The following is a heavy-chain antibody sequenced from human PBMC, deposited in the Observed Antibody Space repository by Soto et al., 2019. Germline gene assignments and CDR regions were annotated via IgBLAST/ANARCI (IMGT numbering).Heavy chain of an antibody. V-gene: IGHV3-30*18. CDR2: ISYDGSNK. D-gene: IGHD1-26*01. CDR3: AKDVTSGSYNGH. Sequence: QVQLEESGGGVVQPGRSLRLSCAASGFTFSSYGMHWVRQAPGKGLEWVAVISYDGSNKYYADSVKGRFTISRDNSKNTLYLQMNSLRAEDTAVYYCAKDVTSGSYNGHWGQGTLVTVSS. J-gene: IGHJ4*02. CDR1: GFTFSSYG.